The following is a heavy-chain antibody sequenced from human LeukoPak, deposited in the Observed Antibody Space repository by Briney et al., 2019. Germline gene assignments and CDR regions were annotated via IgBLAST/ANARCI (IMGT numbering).Heavy chain of an antibody. CDR2: ISAYNGNT. CDR3: ARRAYYYDSSGYYHEGPFDY. V-gene: IGHV1-18*01. Sequence: GASVKVSCKASGYTFTSYGISWVRLAPGQGLEWMGWISAYNGNTNYAQKLQGRVTMTTDTSTSTAYMELRSLRSDDTAVYYCARRAYYYDSSGYYHEGPFDYWGQGTLVTVSS. CDR1: GYTFTSYG. J-gene: IGHJ4*02. D-gene: IGHD3-22*01.